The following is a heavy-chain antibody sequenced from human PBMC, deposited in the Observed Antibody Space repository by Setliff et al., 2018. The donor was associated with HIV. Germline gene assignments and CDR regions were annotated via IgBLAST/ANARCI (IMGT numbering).Heavy chain of an antibody. CDR1: GGSTSSSSYY. J-gene: IGHJ4*02. D-gene: IGHD3-10*01. Sequence: PSETLSPTCTVSGGSTSSSSYYWGWIRQTPEKGLEWIGITCYSGATHYNPSLTSRVTISVDKSRNQFSRKLRSVTAADTAAYYCARFGYVSGGFYKTPGAYYFDYWGQGALVTVSS. CDR2: TCYSGAT. CDR3: ARFGYVSGGFYKTPGAYYFDY. V-gene: IGHV4-39*01.